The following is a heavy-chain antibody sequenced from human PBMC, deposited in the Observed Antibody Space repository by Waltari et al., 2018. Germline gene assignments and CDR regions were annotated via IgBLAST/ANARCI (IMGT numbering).Heavy chain of an antibody. CDR2: INPNSGGT. CDR1: GYIFTDYY. J-gene: IGHJ4*02. Sequence: QVQLVQSGAEVKRPGASVKVSCKASGYIFTDYYMHWVRQAPGQGLEWMGWINPNSGGTNYAQMFQGRVIMTRDTSIGTVYMELSSLQSDDTAIYYCASWSAPFDYWGQGTLVTVSS. CDR3: ASWSAPFDY. V-gene: IGHV1-2*02. D-gene: IGHD3-3*01.